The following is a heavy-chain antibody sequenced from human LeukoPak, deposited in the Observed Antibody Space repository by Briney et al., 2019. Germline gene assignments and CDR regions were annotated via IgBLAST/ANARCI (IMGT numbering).Heavy chain of an antibody. CDR1: GGTFSAYA. V-gene: IGHV1-69*13. Sequence: ASVKVSCEASGGTFSAYAISWVPQAPGQGLEWMGGIIPIFGTANYAQKFQGRVTITADESTSTAYMELSSLRSEDTAVYYCAREVRYGDYVGDYWGQGTLVTVSS. D-gene: IGHD4-17*01. CDR3: AREVRYGDYVGDY. J-gene: IGHJ4*02. CDR2: IIPIFGTA.